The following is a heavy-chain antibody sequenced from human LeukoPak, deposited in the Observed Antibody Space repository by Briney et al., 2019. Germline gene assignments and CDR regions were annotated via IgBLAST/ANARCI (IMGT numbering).Heavy chain of an antibody. D-gene: IGHD5-18*01. CDR2: IKQDGSQK. J-gene: IGHJ5*02. CDR1: GFTFSSYW. Sequence: PGGSLRLSCAASGFTFSSYWMNWVRQAPGKGLEWVANIKQDGSQKYYVDSVKGQFTISRDNAKNSLYLQMNSLRADDTAVYYCVRDWPGDSYGADPWGQGTLVTVSS. V-gene: IGHV3-7*01. CDR3: VRDWPGDSYGADP.